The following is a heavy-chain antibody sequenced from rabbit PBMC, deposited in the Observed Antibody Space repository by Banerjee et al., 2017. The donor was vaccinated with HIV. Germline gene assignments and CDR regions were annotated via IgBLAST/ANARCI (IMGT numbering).Heavy chain of an antibody. J-gene: IGHJ4*01. CDR1: GIDFSSYYW. CDR3: ARDLAGVIGWNFNL. CDR2: IDTGSTSSS. D-gene: IGHD4-1*01. Sequence: QQQLEESGGGLVKPGGTLTLTCKASGIDFSSYYWICWVRQAPGKGLEWIACIDTGSTSSSYYASWAKGRFTVSKTSSTTVTLQMTSLTAADTATYFCARDLAGVIGWNFNLWGPGTLVTVS. V-gene: IGHV1S45*01.